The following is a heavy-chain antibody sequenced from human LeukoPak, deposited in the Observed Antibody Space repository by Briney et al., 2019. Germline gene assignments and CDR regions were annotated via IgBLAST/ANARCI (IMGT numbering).Heavy chain of an antibody. D-gene: IGHD5-12*01. J-gene: IGHJ6*03. CDR2: INHSGST. V-gene: IGHV4-34*01. CDR1: GGSFSGYY. CDR3: ARLSGYDSYYYYYYMDV. Sequence: SETLSLTCAVYGGSFSGYYWSWIRQPPGKGLEWIGEINHSGSTNYNPSLKSRVTISVDTSKNQFSQKLSSVTAADTAVYYCARLSGYDSYYYYYYMDVWGKGTTVTVSS.